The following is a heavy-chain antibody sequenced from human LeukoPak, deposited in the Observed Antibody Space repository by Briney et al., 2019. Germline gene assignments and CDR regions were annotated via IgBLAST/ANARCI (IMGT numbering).Heavy chain of an antibody. J-gene: IGHJ3*02. CDR3: ARDLQYVGAFDI. CDR2: IYTSGST. V-gene: IGHV4-61*02. CDR1: GGSITSGSYY. D-gene: IGHD3-16*01. Sequence: TLSLTCTVSGGSITSGSYYWSWIRQPAGKGLEWIGRIYTSGSTNYNPSLKSRVTISVDTSKNQFSLKLTSVTAADTAVYYCARDLQYVGAFDIWGQGTMVTVSS.